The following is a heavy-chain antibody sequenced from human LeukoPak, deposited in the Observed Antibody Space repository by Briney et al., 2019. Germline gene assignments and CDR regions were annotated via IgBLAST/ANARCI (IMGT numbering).Heavy chain of an antibody. V-gene: IGHV3-73*01. Sequence: PLGSRKLSCAASGFTFSGSAMHWVRPASGQGLEWVGRIRIKANSYATAYAASVKGRFTISRDDSKNTAYLQMNSLKTEDTAVYYCTVGAPLDAFDIWGQGTMVTVSS. CDR2: IRIKANSYAT. CDR3: TVGAPLDAFDI. J-gene: IGHJ3*02. CDR1: GFTFSGSA. D-gene: IGHD3-10*01.